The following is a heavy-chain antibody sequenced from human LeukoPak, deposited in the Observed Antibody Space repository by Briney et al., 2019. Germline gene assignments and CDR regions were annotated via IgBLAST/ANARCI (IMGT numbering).Heavy chain of an antibody. J-gene: IGHJ5*02. CDR3: VRGAGRDFWSGYCAT. Sequence: ASVKVSCMASGYTFSDFGISWVRQAPGQGLEWMGWTSTHNGNRNYLQKFQGRVTMTTDTSTSTAYMELNGLTSDDTAVYYCVRGAGRDFWSGYCATWGQGTLVTVSS. CDR1: GYTFSDFG. CDR2: TSTHNGNR. V-gene: IGHV1-18*01. D-gene: IGHD3-3*01.